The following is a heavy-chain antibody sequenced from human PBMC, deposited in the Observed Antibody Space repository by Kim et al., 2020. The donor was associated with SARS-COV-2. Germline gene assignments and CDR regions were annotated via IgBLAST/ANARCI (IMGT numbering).Heavy chain of an antibody. Sequence: GGSLRLSCAASGFTFSNYYMSWIRQTPGKGLEWVSYIGSSGSTTYYPDSVKGRFTISRDNAKNSLYLEMNSLTSEDTAVYYCARGGYCSITTCYTTSKIFDYWGQGTLVTASS. J-gene: IGHJ4*02. D-gene: IGHD2-2*02. CDR3: ARGGYCSITTCYTTSKIFDY. CDR1: GFTFSNYY. V-gene: IGHV3-11*04. CDR2: IGSSGSTT.